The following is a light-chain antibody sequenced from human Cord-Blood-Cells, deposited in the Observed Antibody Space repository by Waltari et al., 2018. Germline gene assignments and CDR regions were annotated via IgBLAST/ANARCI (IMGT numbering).Light chain of an antibody. CDR1: QSVLYSSNNKNY. CDR2: WAS. Sequence: DIVMTKSPDSLAVSLGERATINCKSSQSVLYSSNNKNYLAWYQQKPGQPPKLLIYWASTRESGVPGRFSGSGSGTDFTLTISSLQAEDVAVYYCQQYYSTPTFGQGTKVEIK. CDR3: QQYYSTPT. J-gene: IGKJ1*01. V-gene: IGKV4-1*01.